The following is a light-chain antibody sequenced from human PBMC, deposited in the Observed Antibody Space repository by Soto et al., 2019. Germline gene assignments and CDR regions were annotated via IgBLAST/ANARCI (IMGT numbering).Light chain of an antibody. CDR1: SSDVGGSIY. J-gene: IGLJ1*01. Sequence: QSVLTQPASVTGYPGQSLAISCTGTSSDVGGSIYVSWYQQHPGIAPKLMISEVSNRPSGVSNRFSGSKSGNTASLTISGLQAEDEADYFCGSFSHTSTLYVFGTGTKVTVL. V-gene: IGLV2-14*01. CDR2: EVS. CDR3: GSFSHTSTLYV.